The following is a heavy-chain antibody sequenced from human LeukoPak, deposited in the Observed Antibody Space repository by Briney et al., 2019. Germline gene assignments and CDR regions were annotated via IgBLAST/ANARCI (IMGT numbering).Heavy chain of an antibody. V-gene: IGHV3-74*01. Sequence: GGSLRLSCAASGFTFSSYWMHWVRQAPGKGLVWVSRINSDGSSTSYADSVKGRFTISRDNAKNTLYLQMNRLRAEDTAVYYCARVAAAAGTDYFDYWGQGTLVTVSS. D-gene: IGHD6-13*01. CDR1: GFTFSSYW. CDR2: INSDGSST. J-gene: IGHJ4*02. CDR3: ARVAAAAGTDYFDY.